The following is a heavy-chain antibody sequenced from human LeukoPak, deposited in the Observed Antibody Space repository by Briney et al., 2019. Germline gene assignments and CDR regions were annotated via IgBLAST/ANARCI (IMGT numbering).Heavy chain of an antibody. CDR2: ISSSGSTI. D-gene: IGHD6-6*01. J-gene: IGHJ4*02. CDR3: AKDEYSSSSGDY. CDR1: GFTFSDYY. Sequence: GGSLRLSCAASGFTFSDYYMSWIRQAPGKGLEWVSYISSSGSTIYYADSVKGRFTISRDNSKNTLYLQMNSLRAEDTAVYYCAKDEYSSSSGDYWGQGTLVTVSS. V-gene: IGHV3-11*04.